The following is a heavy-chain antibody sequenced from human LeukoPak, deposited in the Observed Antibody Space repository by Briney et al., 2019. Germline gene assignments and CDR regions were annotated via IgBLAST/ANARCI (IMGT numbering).Heavy chain of an antibody. D-gene: IGHD5-24*01. Sequence: PGGSLTLPCAASGFTFNSYGMHWAPQAPGKGLDWVAVISYDGSNKYHADSVKGRFTISRDNSKNTLYLQMNSLRAEDTAVYYCAKVEMDYTRYYGMDVWGQGTTVTVSS. CDR3: AKVEMDYTRYYGMDV. CDR1: GFTFNSYG. V-gene: IGHV3-30*18. J-gene: IGHJ6*02. CDR2: ISYDGSNK.